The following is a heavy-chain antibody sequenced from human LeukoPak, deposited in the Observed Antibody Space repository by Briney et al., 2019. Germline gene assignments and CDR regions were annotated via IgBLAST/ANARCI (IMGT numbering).Heavy chain of an antibody. CDR3: ARVRQLGTVWFDP. CDR1: GGSISSGGYY. J-gene: IGHJ5*02. Sequence: SQTLSLTCTVSGGSISSGGYYWSWIRQPPGKGLEWIGYIYYSGSTYYNPSLRSRVTISVETSKNQFSPKLSSVTAADTAVYFCARVRQLGTVWFDPWGQGTLVTVSS. V-gene: IGHV4-30-4*08. CDR2: IYYSGST. D-gene: IGHD4-17*01.